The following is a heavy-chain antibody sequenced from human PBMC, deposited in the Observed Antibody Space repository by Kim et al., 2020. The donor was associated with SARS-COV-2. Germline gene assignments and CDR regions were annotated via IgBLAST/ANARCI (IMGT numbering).Heavy chain of an antibody. CDR1: GFTFSNFW. J-gene: IGHJ3*01. Sequence: GGSLRLSCVASGFTFSNFWMNWVRQAPGKGLEWVGNINQNGNEKNYVDSVRGRFSISRDNVQNSLYLQMNSLRAEDTAVYYCARKDYGSGTDDAFDVWGQGTLDSVSS. D-gene: IGHD3-10*01. V-gene: IGHV3-7*01. CDR2: INQNGNEK. CDR3: ARKDYGSGTDDAFDV.